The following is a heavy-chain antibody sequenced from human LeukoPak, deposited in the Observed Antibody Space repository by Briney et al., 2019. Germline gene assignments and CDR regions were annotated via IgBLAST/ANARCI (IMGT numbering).Heavy chain of an antibody. D-gene: IGHD6-13*01. CDR1: GYTFTSYY. J-gene: IGHJ3*02. Sequence: ASVKVSCKASGYTFTSYYMHWVRQAPGQGLEWMGIINPSGGSTSYAQKFQGRVTMTRDMSTSTVYMELSSLRSEDTALYYCVRDSLVRGYPAAAGPFDIWGQGTMVTVSS. CDR3: VRDSLVRGYPAAAGPFDI. V-gene: IGHV1-46*01. CDR2: INPSGGST.